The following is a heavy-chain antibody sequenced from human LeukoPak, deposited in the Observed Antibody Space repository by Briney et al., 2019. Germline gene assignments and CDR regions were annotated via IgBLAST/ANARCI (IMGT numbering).Heavy chain of an antibody. CDR3: TRMTAGHDY. CDR2: INHTGST. Sequence: SETLSLTCAVSGVSFNDYYWSWVRQTPGKGLEWIGEINHTGSTNDSPSLKSRLTLSIDTSREQFSLNLRSVTVADTGIYYCTRMTAGHDYWGQGTLVTVSS. D-gene: IGHD2-21*02. CDR1: GVSFNDYY. J-gene: IGHJ4*02. V-gene: IGHV4-34*10.